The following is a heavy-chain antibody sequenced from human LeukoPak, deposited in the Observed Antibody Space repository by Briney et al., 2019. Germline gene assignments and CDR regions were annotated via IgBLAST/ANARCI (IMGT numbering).Heavy chain of an antibody. CDR2: INPNSGGT. CDR3: ARFYCSSTSCYNY. CDR1: GYTFTGYY. V-gene: IGHV1-2*02. Sequence: GASVKVSCKASGYTFTGYYMHWVRQAPGQGLEWMGWINPNSGGTNYAQKFQGRVTMTRDTSNSTAYMELSRLRSDDTAVYYCARFYCSSTSCYNYWGQGTLVTVSS. D-gene: IGHD2-2*02. J-gene: IGHJ4*02.